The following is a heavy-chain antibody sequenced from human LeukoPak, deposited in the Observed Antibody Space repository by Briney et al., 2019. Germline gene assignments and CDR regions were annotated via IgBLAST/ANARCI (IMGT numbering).Heavy chain of an antibody. J-gene: IGHJ4*02. D-gene: IGHD1-26*01. V-gene: IGHV4-59*01. CDR2: IYYSGST. Sequence: KPSETLSLTCTVSGGSISSYYWSWIRQPPGKGLEWIGYIYYSGSTNYNPSLKSRVTISVDTSKNQFSLKLSSVTAADTAVYYCARSGSYSGPYVYWGQGTLVTVSS. CDR1: GGSISSYY. CDR3: ARSGSYSGPYVY.